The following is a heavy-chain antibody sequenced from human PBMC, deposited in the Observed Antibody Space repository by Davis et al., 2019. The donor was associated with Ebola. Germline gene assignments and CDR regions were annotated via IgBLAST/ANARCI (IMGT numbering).Heavy chain of an antibody. D-gene: IGHD2-2*01. J-gene: IGHJ6*02. Sequence: PGGSLRLSCAASGFTFSSYGMHWVRQAPGKGLEWVSFMSSGGSTIYYADSVKGRFTISRDSAMNSLYLQMNSLRADDTAVYYCAREVVPAAIGYGMDVWGQGTTVTVSS. CDR2: MSSGGSTI. CDR3: AREVVPAAIGYGMDV. CDR1: GFTFSSYG. V-gene: IGHV3-48*04.